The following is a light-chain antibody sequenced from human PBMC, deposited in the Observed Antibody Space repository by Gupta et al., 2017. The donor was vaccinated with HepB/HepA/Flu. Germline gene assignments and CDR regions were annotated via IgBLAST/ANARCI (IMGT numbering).Light chain of an antibody. CDR3: HQTDNAPIT. Sequence: DIQMTQSPSSLSASVGDRVTITCRASQYISSYLNWYQQKPGKAPKLLIYAASNLESGVPSRFSGSESGTDFTLTISRLQREDFATYCCHQTDNAPITFGGGTKVEI. CDR1: QYISSY. CDR2: AAS. J-gene: IGKJ4*01. V-gene: IGKV1-39*01.